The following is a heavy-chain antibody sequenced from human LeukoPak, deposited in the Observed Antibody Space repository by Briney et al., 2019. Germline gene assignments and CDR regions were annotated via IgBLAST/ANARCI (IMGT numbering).Heavy chain of an antibody. Sequence: GESLKTSCKGSGYSFTSYRIGWVRQMRGKGLELMGIIYPGDYDTRYSPSFQGQVTISTDKSISTAYLQWSSLKASDTAMYYCARLPGIVVVAFDYWGQGTLVTVSS. CDR2: IYPGDYDT. CDR1: GYSFTSYR. D-gene: IGHD3-22*01. J-gene: IGHJ4*02. CDR3: ARLPGIVVVAFDY. V-gene: IGHV5-51*01.